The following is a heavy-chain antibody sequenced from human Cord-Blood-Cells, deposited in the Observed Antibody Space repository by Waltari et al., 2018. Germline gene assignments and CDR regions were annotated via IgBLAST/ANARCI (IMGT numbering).Heavy chain of an antibody. CDR2: IYSGGST. J-gene: IGHJ3*02. D-gene: IGHD2-21*01. Sequence: VPLVETGGGLLQPGGSLRRSCQATGFTVSRTYMSWGRQAPGMGLEWVSFIYSGGSTYDSDSVKGRFTIARDNSKNTLYLQMNSLRAEDTAVYYCARVIADAFDIWGQGTMVTVSS. CDR1: GFTVSRTY. CDR3: ARVIADAFDI. V-gene: IGHV3-53*02.